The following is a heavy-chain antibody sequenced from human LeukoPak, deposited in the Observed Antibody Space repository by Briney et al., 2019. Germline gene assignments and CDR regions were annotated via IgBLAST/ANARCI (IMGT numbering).Heavy chain of an antibody. J-gene: IGHJ6*02. Sequence: GESLKISCKASGYSFTTYWIGWVRQVPGKGLEWVGIIYPADSTAKYSPSFQGQVTISADKSISTAYLQWSSLKASDTAMYYCARHNAVVPAANLNYYYGMDVWGQGTTVTVSS. CDR2: IYPADSTA. CDR3: ARHNAVVPAANLNYYYGMDV. D-gene: IGHD2-2*01. CDR1: GYSFTTYW. V-gene: IGHV5-51*01.